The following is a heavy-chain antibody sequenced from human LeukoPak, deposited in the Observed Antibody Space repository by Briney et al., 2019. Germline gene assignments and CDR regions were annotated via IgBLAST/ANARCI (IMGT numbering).Heavy chain of an antibody. J-gene: IGHJ6*03. V-gene: IGHV3-20*04. CDR2: INWNGGST. CDR1: GFTFDDYG. Sequence: GGSLRLSCAASGFTFDDYGMSWFRQAPGKGLEWVSGINWNGGSTGYAHSVKGRFTISRDNAKNSLYLQMNSLRAEDTALYYCARCYYGSGSYSYYYCYYYMDVWGKGTTVTVSS. CDR3: ARCYYGSGSYSYYYCYYYMDV. D-gene: IGHD3-10*01.